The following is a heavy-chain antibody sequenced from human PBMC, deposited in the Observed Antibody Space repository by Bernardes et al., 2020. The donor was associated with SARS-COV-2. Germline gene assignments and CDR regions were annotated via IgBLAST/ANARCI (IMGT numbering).Heavy chain of an antibody. Sequence: GGSLRLSCAASGFTFSSYAMSWVRQAPGKGLEWVSAISGSVGTTFYADSVKGRFTISRDNSKNTLYLLMTTLRAEDTAVYYCAKFLAGSSPHRTGASTYFDSWGQGTLVTVSS. CDR1: GFTFSSYA. CDR2: ISGSVGTT. CDR3: AKFLAGSSPHRTGASTYFDS. V-gene: IGHV3-23*01. J-gene: IGHJ4*01. D-gene: IGHD1-26*01.